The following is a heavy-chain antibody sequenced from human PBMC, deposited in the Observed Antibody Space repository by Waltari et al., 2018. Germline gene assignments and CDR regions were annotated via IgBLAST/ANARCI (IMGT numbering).Heavy chain of an antibody. J-gene: IGHJ6*03. V-gene: IGHV3-53*01. CDR2: ADTVGTT. Sequence: EVVVVESGCGLMQPGGSLRLSCAASGFSVSDSFISWVRPAPGKGLEWVSIADTVGTTYFAESVKGRFTISRDNSRNTVYLQMNSLRVEDTAVYFCARVAGTALHRYYHYYMDLWGKGTTVTVSS. D-gene: IGHD2-15*01. CDR1: GFSVSDSF. CDR3: ARVAGTALHRYYHYYMDL.